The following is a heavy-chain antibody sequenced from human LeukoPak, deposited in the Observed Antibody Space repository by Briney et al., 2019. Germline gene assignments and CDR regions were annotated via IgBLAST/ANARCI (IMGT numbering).Heavy chain of an antibody. CDR3: ARSPLPAGPFDY. V-gene: IGHV4-4*07. CDR2: IYTSGST. J-gene: IGHJ4*02. CDR1: GGSISSYY. Sequence: SETLSLTCTVSGGSISSYYWSWIQQPAGKGLEWIGRIYTSGSTNYNPSLKSRVTMSVDTSKNQFSLKLSSVTAADTAVYYCARSPLPAGPFDYWGQGTLVTVSS. D-gene: IGHD2-2*01.